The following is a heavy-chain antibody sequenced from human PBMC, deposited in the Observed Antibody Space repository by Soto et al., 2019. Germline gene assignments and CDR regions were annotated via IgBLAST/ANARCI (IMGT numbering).Heavy chain of an antibody. CDR3: ARHDLTPGGEYFDS. J-gene: IGHJ4*02. D-gene: IGHD3-10*01. CDR1: GASINNNNYY. CDR2: VYFSESI. V-gene: IGHV4-39*01. Sequence: QLQLQESGPGLVKPSETLSLTCTVSGASINNNNYYWAWVRQSPGMGLEWIGTVYFSESIYYNPSLRSRLTISVDTSKNQFSLKLTSVTATDTAIYYCARHDLTPGGEYFDSWGQGTLVTVSS.